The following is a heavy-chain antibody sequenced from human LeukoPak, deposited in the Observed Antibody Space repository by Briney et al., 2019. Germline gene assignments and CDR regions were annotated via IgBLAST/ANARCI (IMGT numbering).Heavy chain of an antibody. CDR3: ASDSGIAARPGV. D-gene: IGHD6-6*01. J-gene: IGHJ4*02. CDR2: ISSSSSYI. CDR1: GFTFSSYS. V-gene: IGHV3-21*01. Sequence: GGSLRLSCAASGFTFSSYSMNWVRQAPGKGLEWVSSISSSSSYIYYADSVKGRFTISRDNAKNSLYLQMNSLRAEDTAVYYCASDSGIAARPGVWGQGTLVTVSS.